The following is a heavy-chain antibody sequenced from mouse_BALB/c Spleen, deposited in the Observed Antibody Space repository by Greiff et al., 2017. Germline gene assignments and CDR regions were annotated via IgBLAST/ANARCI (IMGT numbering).Heavy chain of an antibody. CDR2: IRNKANGYTT. CDR3: ARDRDGYRYFDV. J-gene: IGHJ1*01. V-gene: IGHV7-3*02. D-gene: IGHD2-3*01. Sequence: DVKLVESGGGLVQPGGSLRLSCATSGFTFTDYYMSWVRQPPGKALEWLGFIRNKANGYTTEYSASVKGRFTISRDNSQSILYLQMNTLRAEDSATYYCARDRDGYRYFDVWGAGTTVTVSS. CDR1: GFTFTDYY.